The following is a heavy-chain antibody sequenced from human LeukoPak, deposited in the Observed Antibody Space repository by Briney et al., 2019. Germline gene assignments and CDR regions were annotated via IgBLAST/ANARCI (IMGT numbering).Heavy chain of an antibody. CDR3: ARGLGTIVVVTAIRPNWFDP. V-gene: IGHV4-38-2*02. CDR2: IYHSGST. Sequence: PSETLSLTCTASGYSISSGYYWGWIRQPPGKGLEWIGSIYHSGSTYYNPSLKSRVTISVDTSKNQFSLKLSSVTAADTAVYYCARGLGTIVVVTAIRPNWFDPWGQGTLVTVSS. CDR1: GYSISSGYY. J-gene: IGHJ5*02. D-gene: IGHD2-21*02.